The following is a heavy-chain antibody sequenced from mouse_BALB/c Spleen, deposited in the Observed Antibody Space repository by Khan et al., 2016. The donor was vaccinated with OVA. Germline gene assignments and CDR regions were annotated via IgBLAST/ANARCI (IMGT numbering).Heavy chain of an antibody. CDR3: ARGNYYGSSSWFGY. CDR1: GYTFSTYW. Sequence: QVQLQQSGAELMKLGASVKISCKATGYTFSTYWIAWVKQRPGHGLEWIAEILPGSGRTNYNEKFKGKATFTADTSSNTAFMQLSSLTSEDPAVYYCARGNYYGSSSWFGYWGQGTLVTVSA. J-gene: IGHJ3*01. D-gene: IGHD1-1*01. V-gene: IGHV1-9*01. CDR2: ILPGSGRT.